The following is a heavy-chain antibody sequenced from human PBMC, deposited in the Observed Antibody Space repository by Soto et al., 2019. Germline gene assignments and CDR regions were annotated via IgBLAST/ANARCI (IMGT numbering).Heavy chain of an antibody. D-gene: IGHD6-6*01. CDR1: GGTFSSYA. V-gene: IGHV1-69*13. CDR3: AGGTPYFYSSSST. Sequence: SVKVSCKASGGTFSSYAISWVRQAPGQGLEWMGGIIPIFGTANYAQKFQGRVTITADESTSAAYMELSSLRSEDTAVYYCAGGTPYFYSSSSTWGQVTLVTVSS. CDR2: IIPIFGTA. J-gene: IGHJ5*02.